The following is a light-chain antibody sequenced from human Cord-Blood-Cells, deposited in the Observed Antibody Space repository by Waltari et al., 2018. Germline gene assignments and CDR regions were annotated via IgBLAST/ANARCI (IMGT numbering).Light chain of an antibody. Sequence: EIVLTQSPDTLSLSPGERATLSCRASQSVSSSYFAWYQQKPGQAPRLLIYGASSRATGIPDRFRGSGSGTDFTLTISRLEPEDFAVYYCQQYGSSPFTFGPGTKVDIK. CDR2: GAS. CDR3: QQYGSSPFT. J-gene: IGKJ3*01. CDR1: QSVSSSY. V-gene: IGKV3-20*01.